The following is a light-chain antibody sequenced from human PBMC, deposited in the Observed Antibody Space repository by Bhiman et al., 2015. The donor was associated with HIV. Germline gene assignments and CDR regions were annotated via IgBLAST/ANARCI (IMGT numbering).Light chain of an antibody. Sequence: QSALTQPASVSGSLGQSITISCTGSYSDVGSYNLVSWYQQHPGKAPKLMIYDVSKRPSGVSNRFSGSKSGNTASLTISGLQAEDEADYYCSSYTSSSTLLFGGGTKLTVL. CDR2: DVS. V-gene: IGLV2-14*02. J-gene: IGLJ2*01. CDR3: SSYTSSSTLL. CDR1: YSDVGSYNL.